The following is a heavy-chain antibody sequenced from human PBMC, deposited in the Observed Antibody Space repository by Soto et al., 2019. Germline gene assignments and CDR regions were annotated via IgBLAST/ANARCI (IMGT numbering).Heavy chain of an antibody. CDR2: IYPGDSDT. CDR3: ARRNCIAAAGTPCYYYYYMDV. D-gene: IGHD6-13*01. CDR1: GYSFTSYW. J-gene: IGHJ6*03. Sequence: PGESLKISCKGSGYSFTSYWIGWVRQMPGKGLEWMGIIYPGDSDTRYSPSFQGQVTISADKSISTAYLQWSSLKASDTAMYYCARRNCIAAAGTPCYYYYYMDVWGKGTTVTVSS. V-gene: IGHV5-51*01.